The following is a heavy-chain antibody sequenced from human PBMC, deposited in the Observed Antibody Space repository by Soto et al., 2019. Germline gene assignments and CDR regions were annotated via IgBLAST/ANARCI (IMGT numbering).Heavy chain of an antibody. J-gene: IGHJ4*02. CDR2: IYYSGST. CDR1: GGSISSGGYY. D-gene: IGHD4-17*01. V-gene: IGHV4-31*03. Sequence: SETLSLTCTVSGGSISSGGYYWSWIRQHPGKGLEWIGYIYYSGSTYYNPSLKSRVTISVDTSKNQFSLKLSSVTAADTAVYYCASASELGENSRFYGDYVSFGYWGQGTLVTVSS. CDR3: ASASELGENSRFYGDYVSFGY.